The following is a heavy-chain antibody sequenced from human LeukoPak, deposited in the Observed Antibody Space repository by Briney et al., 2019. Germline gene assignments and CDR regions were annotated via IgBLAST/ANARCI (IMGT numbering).Heavy chain of an antibody. J-gene: IGHJ4*02. D-gene: IGHD3-16*02. CDR1: GFTFSSYA. CDR3: VKARDYVWGSYRAY. CDR2: ISSNGGST. V-gene: IGHV3-64D*09. Sequence: PGGSLRLSCSASGFTFSSYAMHWVRQAPGKGLEDVSAISSNGGSTYYADSVKGIFTISRDNSKNTLYLQMSSLRAEDTAVYYCVKARDYVWGSYRAYWGQGGLVTVSS.